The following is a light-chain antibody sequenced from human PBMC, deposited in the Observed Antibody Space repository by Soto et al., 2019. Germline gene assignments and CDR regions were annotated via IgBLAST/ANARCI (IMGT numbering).Light chain of an antibody. V-gene: IGLV7-46*01. CDR1: TGAVTSGHY. Sequence: QSVVTQEPSLTVSPGGTVTLTCGSSTGAVTSGHYPYWSQQKPGQAPRTLIYDTTNKHSWTPARFSGSLLGGKAALTLAGAQSDDEADYYCLLSYSGTNWVFGGGTQLTVL. J-gene: IGLJ3*02. CDR2: DTT. CDR3: LLSYSGTNWV.